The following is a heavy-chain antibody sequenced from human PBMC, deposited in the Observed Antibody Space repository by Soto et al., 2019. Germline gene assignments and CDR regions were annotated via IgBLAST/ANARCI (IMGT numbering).Heavy chain of an antibody. D-gene: IGHD2-21*01. V-gene: IGHV4-39*01. Sequence: SETLSLTCTVSGGSISSSSYYWGWIRQPPGKGLEWIGSIYYSGSTYYNPSLKSRVTISVDTSKNQFSLKLSSVTAADTAVYYCFSPSQAAAEPYSFWGQGTLVPGSS. CDR1: GGSISSSSYY. J-gene: IGHJ4*02. CDR2: IYYSGST. CDR3: FSPSQAAAEPYSF.